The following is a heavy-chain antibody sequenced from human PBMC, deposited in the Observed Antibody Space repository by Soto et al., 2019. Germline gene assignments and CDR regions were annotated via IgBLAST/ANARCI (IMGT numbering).Heavy chain of an antibody. D-gene: IGHD6-13*01. J-gene: IGHJ3*02. V-gene: IGHV3-53*04. CDR3: AREGGGIAAAGGAFDI. CDR1: GFTVSSNY. Sequence: GGSLRLSCAASGFTVSSNYMSWVRQAPGKGLEWVSVIYSGGSTYYADSVKGRFTISRHNSKNTLYLQMNRLRAEDTAVYYGAREGGGIAAAGGAFDIWGQGTMVTVSS. CDR2: IYSGGST.